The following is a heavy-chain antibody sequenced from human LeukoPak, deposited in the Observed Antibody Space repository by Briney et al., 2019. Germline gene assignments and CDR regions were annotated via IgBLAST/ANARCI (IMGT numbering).Heavy chain of an antibody. J-gene: IGHJ4*02. CDR2: IYGGGST. CDR1: GFTVSSNY. Sequence: GGSLRLSCAASGFTVSSNYMSWVRQAPGKGLEWVSVIYGGGSTYYADSVKGRFTISRDNSKNTLYLQMNSLRAEDTAVYYCAGEWVDYYDSSGYYVGYWGQGTLVTVSS. V-gene: IGHV3-66*02. CDR3: AGEWVDYYDSSGYYVGY. D-gene: IGHD3-22*01.